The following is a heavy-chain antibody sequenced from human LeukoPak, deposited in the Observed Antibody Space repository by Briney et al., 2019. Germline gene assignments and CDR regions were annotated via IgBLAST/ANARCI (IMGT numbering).Heavy chain of an antibody. V-gene: IGHV3-48*01. CDR3: AKGAGTMVRGPFDY. CDR1: GFTFSSYS. Sequence: GGSLRLSCAASGFTFSSYSMNWVRQAPGKGLEWVSYISSSSSTIYYADSVKGRFTISRDNAKNSLYLQMNSLRAEDTAVYYCAKGAGTMVRGPFDYWGQGTLVTVSS. CDR2: ISSSSSTI. J-gene: IGHJ4*02. D-gene: IGHD3-10*01.